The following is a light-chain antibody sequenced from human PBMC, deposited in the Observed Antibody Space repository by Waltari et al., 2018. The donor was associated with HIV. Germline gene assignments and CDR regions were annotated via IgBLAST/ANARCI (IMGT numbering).Light chain of an antibody. Sequence: SYDLTQPPSVSVSPGQTARIACSGDELPKHYSYWYQQRPGQAPVLLIYKDNGRPSGIPERFSGSSSGKTVTLTITGVQADDEADYWCQSADSSGAWVFGGGTKLTVL. CDR3: QSADSSGAWV. CDR1: ELPKHY. V-gene: IGLV3-25*03. J-gene: IGLJ3*02. CDR2: KDN.